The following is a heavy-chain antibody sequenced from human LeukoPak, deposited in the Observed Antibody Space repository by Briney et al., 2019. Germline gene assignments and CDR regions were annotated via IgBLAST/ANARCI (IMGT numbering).Heavy chain of an antibody. CDR1: GGSISSYY. V-gene: IGHV4-59*01. CDR2: IYYSGST. J-gene: IGHJ4*02. D-gene: IGHD6-13*01. Sequence: SETLSLTCTVSGGSISSYYWSWIRQPPGKGLEWMGYIYYSGSTYYNPSLKSRITISVDTSKNQFSLKLSSVTAADTAVYYCAREERAAAGISGYFDYWGQGTLVTVSS. CDR3: AREERAAAGISGYFDY.